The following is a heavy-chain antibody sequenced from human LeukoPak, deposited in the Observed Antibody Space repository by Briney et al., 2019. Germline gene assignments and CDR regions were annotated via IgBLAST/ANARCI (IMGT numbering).Heavy chain of an antibody. CDR2: IYTSGST. CDR3: ARDTGYSDAFGY. D-gene: IGHD5-18*01. Sequence: SETLSLTCTVSGGSMSSYSRRWLRQPAGKGLEWIGRIYTSGSTNYNPSLKSRITMSVDTSKNQFSLKLSSVTAADTAVYYCARDTGYSDAFGYWGQGTLVTVSS. V-gene: IGHV4-4*07. J-gene: IGHJ4*02. CDR1: GGSMSSYS.